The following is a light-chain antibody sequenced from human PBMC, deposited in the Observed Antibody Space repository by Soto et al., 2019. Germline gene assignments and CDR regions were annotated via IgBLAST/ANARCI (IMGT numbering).Light chain of an antibody. V-gene: IGLV2-14*01. CDR2: EVT. CDR1: SGDIGGYNY. J-gene: IGLJ2*01. Sequence: QSALTQPASVSGSPGQSITISCTGTSGDIGGYNYVSWYQQHPGKAPKLLISEVTNRPSGVSNRFSGSKSGNTASLNISALQAEDEADYYCSSYTTNITPVVFGGGTKLTVL. CDR3: SSYTTNITPVV.